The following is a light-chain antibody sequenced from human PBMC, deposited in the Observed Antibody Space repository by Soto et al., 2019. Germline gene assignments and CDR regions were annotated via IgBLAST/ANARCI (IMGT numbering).Light chain of an antibody. CDR2: DAS. CDR3: QQYNSYWT. Sequence: DSQMTESPSTLSAYVGDRVTITCRASQSISSWLAWYQQKPGKAPKLLIYDASSLESGVPSRFSGSGSGTEFTLTISSLQPDDFATYYCQQYNSYWTFGQGSKVDI. CDR1: QSISSW. J-gene: IGKJ1*01. V-gene: IGKV1-5*01.